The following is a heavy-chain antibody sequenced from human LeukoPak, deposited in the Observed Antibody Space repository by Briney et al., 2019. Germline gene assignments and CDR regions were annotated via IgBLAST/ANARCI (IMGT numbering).Heavy chain of an antibody. D-gene: IGHD1-26*01. CDR1: GYTFTSYG. Sequence: GASVKVSCKASGYTFTSYGISWVRQAPGQGLEWMGWIIAYNGNTNYAQKLQGRVTMTTDTSTSTAYMEMRSLRSDDTAVYYCARDQASSSGATGDFQHWGQGTLVTVSS. V-gene: IGHV1-18*01. J-gene: IGHJ1*01. CDR2: IIAYNGNT. CDR3: ARDQASSSGATGDFQH.